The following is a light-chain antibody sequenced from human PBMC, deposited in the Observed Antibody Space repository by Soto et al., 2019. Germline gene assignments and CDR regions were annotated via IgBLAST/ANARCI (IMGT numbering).Light chain of an antibody. Sequence: QSVLTQPPSVSGAPGQRVTISCTGSNSNIGAGYDVHWYQQFPGTAPKLLIYGNSNRPSGVPDRFSGSKSGTSASLAITGLQAEDEADYYCSSYTSSSTKVFGTGTKLTVL. CDR2: GNS. CDR3: SSYTSSSTKV. J-gene: IGLJ1*01. V-gene: IGLV1-40*01. CDR1: NSNIGAGYD.